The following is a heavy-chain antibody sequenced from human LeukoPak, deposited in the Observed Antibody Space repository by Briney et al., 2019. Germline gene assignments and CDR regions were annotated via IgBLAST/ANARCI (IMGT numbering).Heavy chain of an antibody. V-gene: IGHV4-4*02. J-gene: IGHJ3*02. D-gene: IGHD4-23*01. Sequence: SGTLSLTCAVSGGSISSSNWWSWVRQPPGKGLEWIGEIYHSGSTNYNPSLKSRVTISVDKSKNQFSLKLSSVTAADTAVYYCARTDYGGNSLSAFDIWGQGTMVTVSS. CDR3: ARTDYGGNSLSAFDI. CDR1: GGSISSSNW. CDR2: IYHSGST.